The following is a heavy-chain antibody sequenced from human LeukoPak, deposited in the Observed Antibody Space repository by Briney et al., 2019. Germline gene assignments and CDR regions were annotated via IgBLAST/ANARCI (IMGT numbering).Heavy chain of an antibody. V-gene: IGHV4-34*01. CDR2: INQSGRA. Sequence: SETLSLTCVVYGGSFSGHYWSWIRQPPGKGLEWIGDINQSGRANYNPSLKSQVTISIDTSKNQFSLNLNSVTAADTAVYYCVRNFDYWGQGTTVTVSS. CDR1: GGSFSGHY. J-gene: IGHJ4*03. CDR3: VRNFDY.